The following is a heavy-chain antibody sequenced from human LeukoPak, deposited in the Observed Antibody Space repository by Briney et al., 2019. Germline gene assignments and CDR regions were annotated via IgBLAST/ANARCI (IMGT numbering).Heavy chain of an antibody. CDR2: VHPSGSI. J-gene: IGHJ4*02. V-gene: IGHV4-4*07. D-gene: IGHD3-10*01. Sequence: PSETLSLTCTVSGGSISSDYWSWIRQSAGKGLEWIGRVHPSGSISSNPSLRSRVTMSMDTSKNQFSLKLISVTAADTAVYYCARGGERTYAYGFDQYYFDSWGQGTLVTVSS. CDR1: GGSISSDY. CDR3: ARGGERTYAYGFDQYYFDS.